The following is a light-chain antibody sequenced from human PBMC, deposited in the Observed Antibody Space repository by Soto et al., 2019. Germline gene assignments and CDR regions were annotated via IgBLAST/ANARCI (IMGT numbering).Light chain of an antibody. V-gene: IGKV3-20*01. J-gene: IGKJ1*01. Sequence: EIVLTQSPGTLSLSPGERATLSCRASQSVSSSLDWYQQKPGQAPRLLIYGASSRATGIPDRFSGSGSGPDFTLTISRLAPEDLAVYFCQHYGSSRTFGKGTKVEIK. CDR2: GAS. CDR3: QHYGSSRT. CDR1: QSVSSS.